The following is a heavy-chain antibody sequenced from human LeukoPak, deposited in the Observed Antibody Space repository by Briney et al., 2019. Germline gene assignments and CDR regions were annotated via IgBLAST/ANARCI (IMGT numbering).Heavy chain of an antibody. Sequence: SETLSLTCTVSGGSISTYYWSWIRQPPGKGLEWIGYVYYSGGTNYNPSLQSRVTISVDMSKIQFSLKLSSVTAADTAVYYCARDNGDSYYYDYWGQGTLVTVSS. V-gene: IGHV4-59*01. CDR1: GGSISTYY. D-gene: IGHD3-22*01. CDR2: VYYSGGT. J-gene: IGHJ4*02. CDR3: ARDNGDSYYYDY.